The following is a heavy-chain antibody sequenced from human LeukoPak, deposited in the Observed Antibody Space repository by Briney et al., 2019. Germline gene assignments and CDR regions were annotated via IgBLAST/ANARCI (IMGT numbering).Heavy chain of an antibody. CDR3: ARDCGGDCYSGTFDY. J-gene: IGHJ4*02. V-gene: IGHV3-30*01. CDR2: ISYAGNDK. Sequence: GGSLRLSCAASGFTFSSYAMHWVRQAPGKGLEWVAFISYAGNDKNYADSVKGRFTISRDNSKNTLYVQMNSLRAEDTAVYYCARDCGGDCYSGTFDYWGQGTLVPSPQ. CDR1: GFTFSSYA. D-gene: IGHD2-21*02.